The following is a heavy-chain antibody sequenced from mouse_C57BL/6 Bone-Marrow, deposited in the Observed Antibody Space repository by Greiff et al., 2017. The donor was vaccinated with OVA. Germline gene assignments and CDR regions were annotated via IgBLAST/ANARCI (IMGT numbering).Heavy chain of an antibody. CDR2: ISSGGSYT. D-gene: IGHD1-1*01. J-gene: IGHJ2*01. CDR3: ARHGDYGSFFDY. V-gene: IGHV5-6*01. Sequence: EVQRVESGGDLVKPGGSLKLSCAASGFTFSSYGMSWARQTPDKRLEWVATISSGGSYTYYPDSVKGRFTISRDNAKNTLYLQMSSLKSEDTAMYYCARHGDYGSFFDYWGQGTTLTVSS. CDR1: GFTFSSYG.